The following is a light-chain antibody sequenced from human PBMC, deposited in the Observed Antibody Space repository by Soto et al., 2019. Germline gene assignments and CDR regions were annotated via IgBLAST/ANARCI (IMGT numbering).Light chain of an antibody. CDR3: ATWDDSLNGPV. J-gene: IGLJ2*01. CDR2: STN. V-gene: IGLV1-44*01. CDR1: SSNIGSNT. Sequence: QSVLTQPPSASGTPGQWVTISCSGSSSNIGSNTVNWYQQLPGTAPKLLIYSTNQRPSGVPDHFSGSKSGTSASLAISGLQSEDEADYYCATWDDSLNGPVFGGGTKLTVL.